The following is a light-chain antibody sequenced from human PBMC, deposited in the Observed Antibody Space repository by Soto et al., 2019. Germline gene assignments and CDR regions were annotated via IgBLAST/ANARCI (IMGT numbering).Light chain of an antibody. CDR3: HQYYSLPLP. J-gene: IGKJ2*01. V-gene: IGKV4-1*01. Sequence: DIVVTQSPDSLVLSLGERATINCKSSQNVLFSSNDKNYLAWYQQKPGQPPKLLIYWASIRESGVPDRFSGSGSGTDFTLTISSLQAEDMAVYYCHQYYSLPLPFGQGTRLEIK. CDR1: QNVLFSSNDKNY. CDR2: WAS.